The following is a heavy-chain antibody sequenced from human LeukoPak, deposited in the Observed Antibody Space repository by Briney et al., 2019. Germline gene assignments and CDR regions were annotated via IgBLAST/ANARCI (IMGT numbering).Heavy chain of an antibody. CDR3: AIGRVSGSFAWFDP. CDR2: IIPILGIA. CDR1: LGTFSSYA. D-gene: IGHD3-10*01. Sequence: EASVPVSCMSSLGTFSSYAISWVRQAPAQALEWLGRIIPILGIANYAQKFQGIVTNTDDKHTSTAHMALISLSAEDTAVYYCAIGRVSGSFAWFDPWGQGTLVTVSS. V-gene: IGHV1-69*04. J-gene: IGHJ5*02.